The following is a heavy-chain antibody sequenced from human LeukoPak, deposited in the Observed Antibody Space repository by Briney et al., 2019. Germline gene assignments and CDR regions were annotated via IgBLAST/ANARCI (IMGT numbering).Heavy chain of an antibody. Sequence: SETLSLTCTVSGGSISSGDYYWSWIRQPPRKGLEWIGYIYYSGSTYYNPSLKSRVTISVDTSKNQFSLKLSSVTAADTAVYYCARGRPYYYDSSGPLYFDYWGQGTLVTVSS. D-gene: IGHD3-22*01. J-gene: IGHJ4*02. V-gene: IGHV4-30-4*01. CDR2: IYYSGST. CDR1: GGSISSGDYY. CDR3: ARGRPYYYDSSGPLYFDY.